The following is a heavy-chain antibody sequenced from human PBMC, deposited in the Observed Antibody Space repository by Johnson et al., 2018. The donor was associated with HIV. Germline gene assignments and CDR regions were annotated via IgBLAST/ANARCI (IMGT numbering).Heavy chain of an antibody. CDR3: AREDTVTKGSAFDI. CDR2: FSWNSGSI. CDR1: GFTVSSNY. V-gene: IGHV3-20*04. D-gene: IGHD4-17*01. J-gene: IGHJ3*02. Sequence: VQLVESGGSVVRPGGSLRLSCAASGFTVSSNYMSWVRQAPGKGLEWVSGFSWNSGSIGYADSVKGRFTISRDNAKNSLYLQMNSLRAEDTALYYCAREDTVTKGSAFDIWGQGTMVTVSS.